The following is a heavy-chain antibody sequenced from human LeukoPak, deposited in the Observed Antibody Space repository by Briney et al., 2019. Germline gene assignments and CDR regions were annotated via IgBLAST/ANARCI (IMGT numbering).Heavy chain of an antibody. CDR3: ARLTTSGYSNS. Sequence: SETLSLTCTVSGGSISGYCWSWIRQPPGKGLEWIGYVYYTGSTKYNPSLKSRLTISVDTSKNEFSLNLTSVTAADTAVYYCARLTTSGYSNSWGRGTLVSVSS. V-gene: IGHV4-59*08. D-gene: IGHD3-9*01. CDR2: VYYTGST. J-gene: IGHJ4*02. CDR1: GGSISGYC.